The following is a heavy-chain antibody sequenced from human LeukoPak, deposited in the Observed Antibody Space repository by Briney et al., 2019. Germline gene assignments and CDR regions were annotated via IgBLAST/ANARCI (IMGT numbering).Heavy chain of an antibody. V-gene: IGHV3-53*01. CDR1: GFTVSSNY. D-gene: IGHD2-15*01. J-gene: IGHJ4*02. CDR2: IYTDGST. CDR3: ARGRPPYYFDY. Sequence: GGSLRLSCAASGFTVSSNYMSWVRQAPGKGLEWVSVIYTDGSTYYADSVKGRFTISRDNSKNTLYFQMNSLRAEDTAVYYCARGRPPYYFDYWGQGTLVTVSS.